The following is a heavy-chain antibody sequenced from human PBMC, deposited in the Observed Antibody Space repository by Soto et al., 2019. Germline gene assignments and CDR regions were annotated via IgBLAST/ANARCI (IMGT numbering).Heavy chain of an antibody. CDR1: GYSFTNWW. J-gene: IGHJ6*02. D-gene: IGHD3-22*01. V-gene: IGHV5-51*01. CDR2: IYPGDSDT. Sequence: EVQLVQSGAEVKKSGESLKISCKSSGYSFTNWWIAWVRQMPGKGLEWMGIIYPGDSDTRYSPSFQDQVTISADKSISTAYLQWSSLKGSDSAMYYCARRVSIAGYGMDVWGQGTTVIVSS. CDR3: ARRVSIAGYGMDV.